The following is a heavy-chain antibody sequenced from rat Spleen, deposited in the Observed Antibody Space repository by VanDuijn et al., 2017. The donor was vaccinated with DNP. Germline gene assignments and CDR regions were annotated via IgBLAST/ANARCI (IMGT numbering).Heavy chain of an antibody. D-gene: IGHD1-10*01. J-gene: IGHJ2*01. Sequence: EMQLQESGPGLVKPSQSLSLTCSVTGYSITSNYWGWIRKFPGNKMEWMGYISYSGSTSYNPSLKSRISITRDTSKNQFFLQLNSVTTEDTGTYYCARYRITTRDYFDFWGQGVMVTVSS. CDR1: GYSITSNY. CDR3: ARYRITTRDYFDF. CDR2: ISYSGST. V-gene: IGHV3-1*01.